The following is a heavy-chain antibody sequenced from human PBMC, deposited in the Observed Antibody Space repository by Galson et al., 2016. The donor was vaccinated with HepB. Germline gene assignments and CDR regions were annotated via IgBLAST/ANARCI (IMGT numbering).Heavy chain of an antibody. Sequence: SLRLSCAASGFTFSRYGMHWVRQAPGKGLEWVAVILYDGSKKYYADSAKGRFTISRDNSKNTLYLQMNSLRAEDTAVYYCARDSFTIFGVTPNWFDPWGQGTLVTVSS. V-gene: IGHV3-33*01. CDR2: ILYDGSKK. D-gene: IGHD3-3*01. CDR1: GFTFSRYG. CDR3: ARDSFTIFGVTPNWFDP. J-gene: IGHJ5*02.